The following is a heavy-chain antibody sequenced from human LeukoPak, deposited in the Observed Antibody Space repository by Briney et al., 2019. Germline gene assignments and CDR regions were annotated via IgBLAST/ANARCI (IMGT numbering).Heavy chain of an antibody. J-gene: IGHJ4*02. D-gene: IGHD6-19*01. CDR3: AGVSEEWLPFSTFDY. CDR2: IYHSGST. Sequence: SETLSLTCTVSGYSISSGYYWGWIRQPPGKGLEWIGSIYHSGSTYYNPSLKSRVTISVDTSKNQFSLKLSSVTAADTAVYYCAGVSEEWLPFSTFDYWGQGTLVTVSS. V-gene: IGHV4-38-2*02. CDR1: GYSISSGYY.